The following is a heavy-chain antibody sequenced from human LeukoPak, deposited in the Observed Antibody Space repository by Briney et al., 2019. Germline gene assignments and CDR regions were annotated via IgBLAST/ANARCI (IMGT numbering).Heavy chain of an antibody. J-gene: IGHJ3*02. CDR2: ISYDGSEK. D-gene: IGHD5-12*01. CDR1: RFTFSSYA. CDR3: GERFEWLRTTGPGAFDI. Sequence: GGSLRLSCAASRFTFSSYAMHWVRQAPGKGLEWVTVISYDGSEKYYTDSVKGRFTISRDNAKNTLYLQMNNLRAEDTAVYYCGERFEWLRTTGPGAFDIWGQGTMVTVSS. V-gene: IGHV3-30-3*01.